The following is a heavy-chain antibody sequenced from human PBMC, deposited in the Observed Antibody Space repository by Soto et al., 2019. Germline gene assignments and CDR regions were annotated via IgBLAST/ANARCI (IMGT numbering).Heavy chain of an antibody. J-gene: IGHJ6*02. Sequence: QVQLVQSGAEVKKPGSSVKVSCKASGGTFSSYAFSWVRQAPGQGLEWMGGIIPIFGTANYAQKFQGTVTITADKSTSTAYMALRSLRSENTAVYYCARGSSGWEGWNGMDVWGQGTTVTVSS. V-gene: IGHV1-69*06. CDR3: ARGSSGWEGWNGMDV. CDR2: IIPIFGTA. CDR1: GGTFSSYA. D-gene: IGHD6-19*01.